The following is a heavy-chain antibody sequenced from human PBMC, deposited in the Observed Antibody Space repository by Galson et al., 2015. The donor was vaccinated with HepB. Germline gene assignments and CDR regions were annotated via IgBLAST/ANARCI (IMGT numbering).Heavy chain of an antibody. D-gene: IGHD6-25*01. CDR3: ARDFLRGCRLGD. J-gene: IGHJ1*01. CDR1: GDTFTTYD. Sequence: SVKVSCKASGDTFTTYDINWVRQAPGQGLEWMGWMHPNSGSTGYAQRFQGRVAMTRNTSISTAYMELSGLRVGDTAVYYCARDFLRGCRLGDWGQGTLVTVSS. V-gene: IGHV1-8*01. CDR2: MHPNSGST.